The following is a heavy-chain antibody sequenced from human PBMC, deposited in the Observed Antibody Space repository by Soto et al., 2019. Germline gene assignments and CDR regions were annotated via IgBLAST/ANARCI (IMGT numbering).Heavy chain of an antibody. D-gene: IGHD3-3*01. Sequence: GGSLRLSCAASGFTFSSYSMNWVRQAPGKGLEWVSSISSSSSYINYADSVKGRFTISRDNAKNSLYLQMNSLRAEDTAVYYCARKGVAAIFGVVDITDYYYGMDVWGQGTTVTVSS. V-gene: IGHV3-21*01. CDR2: ISSSSSYI. CDR3: ARKGVAAIFGVVDITDYYYGMDV. CDR1: GFTFSSYS. J-gene: IGHJ6*02.